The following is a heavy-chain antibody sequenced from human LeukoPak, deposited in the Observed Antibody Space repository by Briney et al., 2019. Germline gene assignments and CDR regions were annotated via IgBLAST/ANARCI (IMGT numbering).Heavy chain of an antibody. CDR3: ARSRGYDYVWGSYRNDAFDI. Sequence: GGSLRLSCAASGFTFSSYWMSWVRQAPGKGLEWVANIKQDGSEKYYVDSVKGRFTISRDNAKNSLYLQMNSLRAEDTAVYYCARSRGYDYVWGSYRNDAFDIWGQGTMVTVSS. CDR2: IKQDGSEK. CDR1: GFTFSSYW. D-gene: IGHD3-16*02. V-gene: IGHV3-7*01. J-gene: IGHJ3*02.